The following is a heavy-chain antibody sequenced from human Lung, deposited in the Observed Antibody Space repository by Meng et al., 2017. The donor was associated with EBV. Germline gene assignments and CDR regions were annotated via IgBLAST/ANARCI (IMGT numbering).Heavy chain of an antibody. V-gene: IGHV4-31*01. D-gene: IGHD5-18*01. J-gene: IGHJ4*02. CDR3: ARAVDTGYFDY. CDR1: GGSISSKNYY. CDR2: IYYSGST. Sequence: QVQLHQWGAGLLKPSQTLSLTCTVSGGSISSKNYYWSWIRQHPGKGLEWIGYIYYSGSTYYNPSLKSLVSISVDTSSNQFSLKLSSVTAADTAVYYCARAVDTGYFDYWGQGTLVTVSS.